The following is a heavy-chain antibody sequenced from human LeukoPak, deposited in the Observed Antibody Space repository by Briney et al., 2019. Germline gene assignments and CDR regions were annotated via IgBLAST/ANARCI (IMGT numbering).Heavy chain of an antibody. V-gene: IGHV3-30*04. D-gene: IGHD6-19*01. Sequence: GGSLRLSCAASGFTFSSYAMHWVRQAPGTGLEWVAVISYDGSNKYYADSVKGRFTISRDNSKNTLYLQMNSLRAEDTAVYYCARDLSPGIAVAGRFDYWGQGTLVTVSS. CDR1: GFTFSSYA. J-gene: IGHJ4*02. CDR3: ARDLSPGIAVAGRFDY. CDR2: ISYDGSNK.